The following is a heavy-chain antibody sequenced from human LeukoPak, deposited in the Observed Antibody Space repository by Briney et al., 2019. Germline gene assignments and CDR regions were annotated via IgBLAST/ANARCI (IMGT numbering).Heavy chain of an antibody. J-gene: IGHJ4*02. CDR1: GYTFTNYD. Sequence: ASVKVSCKASGYTFTNYDINWVRQATGQGLEWMGWVNPNSGNAGYAQKFQGRVTMTRNTSISTAYMELSSLRSEDTAVYYCASSLPRGVDDHWGQGTPVTVSS. V-gene: IGHV1-8*01. CDR2: VNPNSGNA. D-gene: IGHD2-15*01. CDR3: ASSLPRGVDDH.